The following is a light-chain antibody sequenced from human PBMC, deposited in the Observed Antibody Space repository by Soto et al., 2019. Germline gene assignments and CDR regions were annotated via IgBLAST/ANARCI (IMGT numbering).Light chain of an antibody. CDR1: SSDVGAYSY. J-gene: IGLJ2*01. Sequence: QSALTQPASVSGSPGQSITISCTGTSSDVGAYSYVSWYQQHPGKAPKLMIFEVNNRPSGVSNRFSGSKSGNTASLAISGLQAEDEADYYCSSYTSSSTLVFGGGTKLTVL. CDR2: EVN. V-gene: IGLV2-14*01. CDR3: SSYTSSSTLV.